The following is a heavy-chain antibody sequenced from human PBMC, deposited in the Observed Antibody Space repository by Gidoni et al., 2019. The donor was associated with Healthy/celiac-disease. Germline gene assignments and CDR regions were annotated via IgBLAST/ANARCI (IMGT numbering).Heavy chain of an antibody. Sequence: EVQLVASGGGLVQPGRSLSLPCSASGFPFGAYALSWVRQAPGKGREGVGCIRSKAYGGTTEYAASVKGRFTISRDDSKSIAYLQMNSLKTEDTAVYYCTRKIAYYYDSSGYYSWYFDLWGRGTLVTVSS. CDR3: TRKIAYYYDSSGYYSWYFDL. V-gene: IGHV3-49*04. D-gene: IGHD3-22*01. CDR2: IRSKAYGGTT. J-gene: IGHJ2*01. CDR1: GFPFGAYA.